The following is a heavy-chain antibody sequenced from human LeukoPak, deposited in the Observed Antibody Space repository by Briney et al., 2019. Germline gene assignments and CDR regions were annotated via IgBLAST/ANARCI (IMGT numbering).Heavy chain of an antibody. V-gene: IGHV3-43*02. D-gene: IGHD4-17*01. CDR1: GFTFDDYA. J-gene: IGHJ4*02. CDR3: ANDIRKGDTVTILDY. CDR2: ISGDGGST. Sequence: PGGSLRLSCAASGFTFDDYAMHWVRQAPGKGLEWVSLISGDGGSTYYADSVKGRFTISRDNSKNSLYLQMNSLRTEDTALYYCANDIRKGDTVTILDYWGQGTLVTVSS.